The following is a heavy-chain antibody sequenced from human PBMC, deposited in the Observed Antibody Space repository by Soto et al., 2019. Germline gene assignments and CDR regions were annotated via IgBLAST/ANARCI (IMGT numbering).Heavy chain of an antibody. CDR2: ISGSGGST. CDR1: GFTFSSYA. J-gene: IGHJ4*02. CDR3: AKWGVLCSSTSCGGDY. D-gene: IGHD2-2*01. V-gene: IGHV3-23*01. Sequence: GGSLRLSCAASGFTFSSYAMSWVRQAPGKGLEWVSAISGSGGSTYYADSVKGRFTISRDNSKNTLYLQMNSLRAEDTAVYYCAKWGVLCSSTSCGGDYWGQGTLVTVSS.